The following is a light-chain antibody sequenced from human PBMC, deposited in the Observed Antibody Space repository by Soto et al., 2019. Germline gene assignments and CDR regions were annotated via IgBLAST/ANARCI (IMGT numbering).Light chain of an antibody. Sequence: QSVLTQPASVSGSPGQSITISCTGTSSDVGSYNLVSWYQQHPGKAPKLMIYEVSKRPSGVSNRFSGSKSGNTASLTISGLQAEDEADYYCCSYAGSSTFVLFGGGTKLT. J-gene: IGLJ2*01. CDR2: EVS. V-gene: IGLV2-23*02. CDR1: SSDVGSYNL. CDR3: CSYAGSSTFVL.